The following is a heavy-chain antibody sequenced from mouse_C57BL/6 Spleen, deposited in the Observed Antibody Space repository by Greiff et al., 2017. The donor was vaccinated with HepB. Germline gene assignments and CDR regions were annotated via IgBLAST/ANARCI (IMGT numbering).Heavy chain of an antibody. CDR1: GFTFSSYA. CDR2: ISSGGDYI. J-gene: IGHJ2*01. V-gene: IGHV5S21*01. D-gene: IGHD2-4*01. CDR3: ARRDDYDDVLYFDY. Sequence: EVMLVESGEGLVKPGGSLKLSCAASGFTFSSYAMSWVRQTPEKRLEWVAYISSGGDYIYYADTVKGRFTISRDNARNTLYLQMSSLKSEDTAMYYCARRDDYDDVLYFDYWGQGTTLTVSS.